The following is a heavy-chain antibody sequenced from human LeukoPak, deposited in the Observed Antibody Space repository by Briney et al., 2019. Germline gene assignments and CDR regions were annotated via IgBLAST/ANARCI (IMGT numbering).Heavy chain of an antibody. V-gene: IGHV4-59*01. CDR3: ARGEIAAAGPFDY. CDR2: IYYTGST. Sequence: PSETLSLTCTVSGGSISSYYWSWIWQPPGMGLEWIGYIYYTGSTNYNPSLKSRVTISVDTSKNQFSLKLTSVTAADTAVYYCARGEIAAAGPFDYWGQGTLVTVSS. J-gene: IGHJ4*02. D-gene: IGHD6-13*01. CDR1: GGSISSYY.